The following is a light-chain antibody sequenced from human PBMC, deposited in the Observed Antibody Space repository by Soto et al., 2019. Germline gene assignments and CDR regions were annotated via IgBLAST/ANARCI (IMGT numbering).Light chain of an antibody. CDR2: EVS. V-gene: IGLV2-14*01. CDR1: SRDVGGYNY. Sequence: QSALTQPASVSGSPGQSITISCTGTSRDVGGYNYVSWYQQYPGKAPKLMIYEVSYRPSGVSNRFSGSKYGNTASLTISGLQSEDEADYYCSSYTSTNTLVFGGGTKLTVL. CDR3: SSYTSTNTLV. J-gene: IGLJ3*02.